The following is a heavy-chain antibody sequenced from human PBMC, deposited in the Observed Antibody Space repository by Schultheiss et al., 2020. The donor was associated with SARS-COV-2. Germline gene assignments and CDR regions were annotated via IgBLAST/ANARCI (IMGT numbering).Heavy chain of an antibody. D-gene: IGHD6-13*01. V-gene: IGHV4-39*07. Sequence: SETLSLTCTVSGGSISSSSYYWGWIRQPPGKGLEWMGEINHSESTSYSPSLKSRVTISVDTSKKQFSLKLSSVTAADTAVYYCAGSIAAAGLTDYWGQGTLVTVSS. CDR3: AGSIAAAGLTDY. CDR1: GGSISSSSYY. CDR2: INHSEST. J-gene: IGHJ4*02.